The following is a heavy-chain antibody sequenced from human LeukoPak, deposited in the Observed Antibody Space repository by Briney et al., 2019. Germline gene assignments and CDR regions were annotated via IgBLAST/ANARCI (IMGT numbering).Heavy chain of an antibody. J-gene: IGHJ4*02. Sequence: GGSLRLSCAASGFTFGSSWMSWVRQAPGKGLEWVANINQEGRDKYYVDSVKGRFTISRDNSKNTLYLQMNSLRAEDTAVYYCAKDLSMIVVAYFDYWGQGTLVTVSS. D-gene: IGHD3-22*01. CDR3: AKDLSMIVVAYFDY. CDR1: GFTFGSSW. CDR2: INQEGRDK. V-gene: IGHV3-7*03.